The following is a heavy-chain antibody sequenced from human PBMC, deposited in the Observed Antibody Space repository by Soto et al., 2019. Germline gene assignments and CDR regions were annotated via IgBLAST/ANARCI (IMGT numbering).Heavy chain of an antibody. J-gene: IGHJ5*02. V-gene: IGHV4-39*01. D-gene: IGHD3-22*01. CDR3: ARDYFDSSDYTTNWFDP. CDR1: GDSISNSRFY. CDR2: IYHTGNA. Sequence: SETLSLTCGVSGDSISNSRFYWAWIRQPPGEGLEWIGSIYHTGNAYYNPSLKSRVTISVDTSKNQFSLKVTSVTAADTALYYCARDYFDSSDYTTNWFDPWAREPWSPSP.